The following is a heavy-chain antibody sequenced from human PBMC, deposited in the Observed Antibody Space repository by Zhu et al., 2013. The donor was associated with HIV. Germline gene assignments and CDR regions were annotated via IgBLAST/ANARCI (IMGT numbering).Heavy chain of an antibody. J-gene: IGHJ4*02. V-gene: IGHV1-2*02. CDR3: ARALTRTISVSQGRAAFDL. D-gene: IGHD3-9*01. CDR1: GYNFNNYF. Sequence: QVQLLQSGAEVKRPGASVTMSCTASGYNFNNYFINWVRQAPGQGPEWLGWINPFTWNTTYAPKFHGRLALTRVTSSNTIYLYLSNLRSDDSAVYFCARALTRTISVSQGRAAFDLWGQGT. CDR2: INPFTWNT.